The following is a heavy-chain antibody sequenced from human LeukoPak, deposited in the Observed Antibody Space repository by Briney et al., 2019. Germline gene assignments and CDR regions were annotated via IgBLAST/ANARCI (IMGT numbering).Heavy chain of an antibody. CDR3: ARVNYYDSSGLDY. CDR2: ISSSGSTI. J-gene: IGHJ4*02. CDR1: GFTFTNVW. Sequence: GGSLPQTCAASGFTFTNVWMSWVRQAPGKGLEWVSYISSSGSTIYYADSVKGRFTISRDNAKNSLYLQMNSLRAEDTAVYYCARVNYYDSSGLDYWGEGTPATVSS. V-gene: IGHV3-11*04. D-gene: IGHD3-22*01.